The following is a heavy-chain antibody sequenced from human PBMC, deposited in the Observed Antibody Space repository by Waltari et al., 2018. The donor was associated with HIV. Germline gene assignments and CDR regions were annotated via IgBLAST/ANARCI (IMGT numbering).Heavy chain of an antibody. CDR3: AVAVGTPYDF. Sequence: QVQLVQSGAEVTKPGSSVKVSCKVSGYSLTEASIHWVRQAPGKGFEWMGGFDPEEDETIYAQKFQGRVTMTEDTSSGTAYMELSSLRSEDTALYYCAVAVGTPYDFWGKGTQVIVSS. CDR1: GYSLTEAS. CDR2: FDPEEDET. J-gene: IGHJ4*02. V-gene: IGHV1-24*01. D-gene: IGHD3-16*01.